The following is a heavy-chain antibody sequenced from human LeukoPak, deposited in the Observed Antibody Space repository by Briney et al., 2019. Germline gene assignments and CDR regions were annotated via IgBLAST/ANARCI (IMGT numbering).Heavy chain of an antibody. J-gene: IGHJ6*02. V-gene: IGHV3-7*05. CDR3: ARDSYSTLGSYGIDV. CDR2: IKQDGSEK. Sequence: PGGSLRLSCAASGFTFNSYWLTWVRQAPGKGLEWVANIKQDGSEKYYVDSVKGRFTISRDNAKTSLYLQMNSLRADDTAVYYCARDSYSTLGSYGIDVWGQGTTVTVSS. D-gene: IGHD2-21*01. CDR1: GFTFNSYW.